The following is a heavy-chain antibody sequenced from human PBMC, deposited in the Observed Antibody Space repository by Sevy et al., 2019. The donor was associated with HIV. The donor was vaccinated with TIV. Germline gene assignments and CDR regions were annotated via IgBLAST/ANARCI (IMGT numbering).Heavy chain of an antibody. CDR2: LKNKARRGTL. D-gene: IGHD1-1*01. CDR3: TRWKGALSIFDY. J-gene: IGHJ4*02. Sequence: GGSLRLSCTASGFSFGDYAMNWVRQAPGKGLEWVAFLKNKARRGTLDHAPAVKARFTISRDDSKSIGYLQMNDLTTEDTGVYYCTRWKGALSIFDYWGQGALVTVSS. CDR1: GFSFGDYA. V-gene: IGHV3-49*04.